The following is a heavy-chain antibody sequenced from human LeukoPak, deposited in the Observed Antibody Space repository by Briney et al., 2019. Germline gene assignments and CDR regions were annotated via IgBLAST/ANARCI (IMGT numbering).Heavy chain of an antibody. CDR2: ISSSGSTI. J-gene: IGHJ5*02. V-gene: IGHV3-11*01. CDR1: GITLSDYY. CDR3: ARDQAQFGP. Sequence: GGSLRLSCAVSGITLSDYYMSWIRQAPGSGLEWVSYISSSGSTIYYADSVKGRFTISRDSAKNSLYLQMNDLRAEDTAMYYCARDQAQFGPWGQGTLVTVSS.